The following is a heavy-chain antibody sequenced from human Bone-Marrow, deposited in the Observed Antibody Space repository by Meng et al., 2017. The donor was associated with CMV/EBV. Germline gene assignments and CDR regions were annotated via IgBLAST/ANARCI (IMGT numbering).Heavy chain of an antibody. CDR1: GFTFSSYE. D-gene: IGHD6-19*01. CDR3: ASSFSGGSSGWWEY. CDR2: ISSSGSTI. J-gene: IGHJ4*02. Sequence: RGSLRLSCAASGFTFSSYEMNWVRQAPGKGLEWVSYISSSGSTIYYADSVKGRFTISRDNAKNSLYLQMNSLRAEDTAVYYCASSFSGGSSGWWEYWGQGTLVTVSS. V-gene: IGHV3-48*03.